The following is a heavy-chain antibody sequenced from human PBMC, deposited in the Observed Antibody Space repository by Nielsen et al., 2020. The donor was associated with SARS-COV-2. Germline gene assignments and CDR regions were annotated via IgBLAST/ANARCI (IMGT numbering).Heavy chain of an antibody. J-gene: IGHJ6*02. CDR1: GYTFTGYY. CDR2: INPNSGGT. V-gene: IGHV1-2*04. CDR3: ARDAGALGMATNLYYYYGMDV. Sequence: ASVKVSCKASGYTFTGYYMHWVRQAPGQGLEWMGWINPNSGGTNYAQKFQGWVTMTRDTSISTAYMELSRLRSDDTAVYYCARDAGALGMATNLYYYYGMDVWGQGTTVTVSS. D-gene: IGHD5-24*01.